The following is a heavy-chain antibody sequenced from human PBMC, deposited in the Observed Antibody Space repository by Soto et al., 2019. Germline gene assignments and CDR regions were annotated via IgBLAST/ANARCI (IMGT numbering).Heavy chain of an antibody. CDR2: TYYRSKWIS. CDR3: ARGPPDFNSGFDF. V-gene: IGHV6-1*01. Sequence: PSQTLSLTCAISMDRVSNNLATWNWIRQSPSGGLEWLGRTYYRSKWISDYAMSVKGRISINPDTSKNLVSLHLNFVTPEDTAVYYCARGPPDFNSGFDFWGQGTPVTVSS. D-gene: IGHD1-26*01. CDR1: MDRVSNNLAT. J-gene: IGHJ4*02.